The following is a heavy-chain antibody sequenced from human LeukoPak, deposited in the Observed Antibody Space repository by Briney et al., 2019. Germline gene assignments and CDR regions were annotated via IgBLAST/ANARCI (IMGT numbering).Heavy chain of an antibody. Sequence: SETLSLTCTVSGGSFSSTNYFWGWIRQSPGKGLEWIGNIYYGETTSYNPSFKSRVTISVDSSKNQFSLKVNSVTAADTAMYFCVRHYVLHIVGPSYWGQGILVTVSS. CDR2: IYYGETT. CDR1: GGSFSSTNYF. D-gene: IGHD1-26*01. J-gene: IGHJ4*02. CDR3: VRHYVLHIVGPSY. V-gene: IGHV4-39*01.